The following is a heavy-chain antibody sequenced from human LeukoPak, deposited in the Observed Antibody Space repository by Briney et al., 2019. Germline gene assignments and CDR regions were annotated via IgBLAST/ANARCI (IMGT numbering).Heavy chain of an antibody. CDR2: INTNTGNP. CDR3: ARDRYPLITMVRGVIVHAGEAFDI. D-gene: IGHD3-10*01. J-gene: IGHJ3*02. Sequence: GASVKVSCKASGYGFTSYAMNWVRQAPGQGLEWMGWINTNTGNPTYAQGFTGRFVFSLDTSVSTAYLRISSLKAEDTAVYYCARDRYPLITMVRGVIVHAGEAFDIWGQGTMVTVSS. V-gene: IGHV7-4-1*02. CDR1: GYGFTSYA.